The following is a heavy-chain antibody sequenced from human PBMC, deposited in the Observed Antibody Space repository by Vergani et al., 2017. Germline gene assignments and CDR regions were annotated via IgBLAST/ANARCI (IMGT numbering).Heavy chain of an antibody. J-gene: IGHJ4*02. CDR2: IGYDGRIK. CDR1: GFSFNPYG. D-gene: IGHD4-17*01. Sequence: QVQLVETGGGVVQPGGSLRLYCATSGFSFNPYGAHWVRQAPGKGLEWVAFIGYDGRIKYNVDSVKGLFTISRDTSKKTLSLQMRSLRADDTAVYYCAKDGREDSDYGYFDDRGQGTLVTVSS. CDR3: AKDGREDSDYGYFDD. V-gene: IGHV3-30*02.